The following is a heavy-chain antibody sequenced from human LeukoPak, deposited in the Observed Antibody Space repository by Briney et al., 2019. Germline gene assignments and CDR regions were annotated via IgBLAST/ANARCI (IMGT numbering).Heavy chain of an antibody. CDR3: ARDSGGYYYDSSGPGTFDI. CDR2: IYSGGST. V-gene: IGHV3-53*01. D-gene: IGHD3-22*01. J-gene: IGHJ3*02. Sequence: GSLRLSCAASGFTVSSNYMSWVRQAPGKGLEWVSVIYSGGSTYYADSVKGRFTISRDNAKNSLYLQMNSLRAEDTAVYYCARDSGGYYYDSSGPGTFDIWGQGTMVTVSS. CDR1: GFTVSSNY.